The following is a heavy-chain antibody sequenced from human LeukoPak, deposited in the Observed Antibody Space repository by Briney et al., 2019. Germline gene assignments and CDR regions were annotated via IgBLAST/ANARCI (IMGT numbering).Heavy chain of an antibody. CDR2: ISAYNGNT. Sequence: ASVKVSCKASGYTFTSYGISWVRQAPGQGLEWMGWISAYNGNTNYAQKLQGRVTMTTDTSTSTAYMELRSLRSDDTAVYYCAKDMYSSSNPGWFDPWGQGTLVTVSS. J-gene: IGHJ5*02. CDR1: GYTFTSYG. V-gene: IGHV1-18*01. D-gene: IGHD6-13*01. CDR3: AKDMYSSSNPGWFDP.